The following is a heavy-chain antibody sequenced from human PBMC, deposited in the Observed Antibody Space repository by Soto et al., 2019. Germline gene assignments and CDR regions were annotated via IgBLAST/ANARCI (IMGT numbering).Heavy chain of an antibody. D-gene: IGHD6-13*01. CDR1: GFTFSSYG. V-gene: IGHV3-33*01. CDR3: ARYLVKQQLVPDWFGP. J-gene: IGHJ5*02. CDR2: ICYDGSTK. Sequence: QVQLVESGGGVVQPGRSLRLSCAASGFTFSSYGMHWVRQAPGKGLEWVAVICYDGSTKYYADSVKGRFTITRDNSKNPLDLQVNILRAEHTAVYYCARYLVKQQLVPDWFGPWGQGTLVTVSS.